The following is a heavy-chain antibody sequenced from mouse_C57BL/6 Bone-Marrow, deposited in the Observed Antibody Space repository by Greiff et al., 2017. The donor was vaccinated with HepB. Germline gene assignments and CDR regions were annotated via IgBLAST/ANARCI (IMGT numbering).Heavy chain of an antibody. Sequence: QVHVKQPGAELVMPGASVKLSCKASGYTFTSYWMHWVKQRPGQGLEWIGEIDPSDSYTNYNQKFKGKSTLTVDKSSSTAYMQLSSLTSEDSAVYYCARGPYYGSSYGYFDYWGQGTTLTVSS. CDR3: ARGPYYGSSYGYFDY. J-gene: IGHJ2*01. CDR1: GYTFTSYW. V-gene: IGHV1-69*01. CDR2: IDPSDSYT. D-gene: IGHD1-1*01.